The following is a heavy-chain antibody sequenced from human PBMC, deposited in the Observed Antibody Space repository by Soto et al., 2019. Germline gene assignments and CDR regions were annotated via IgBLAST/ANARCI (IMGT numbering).Heavy chain of an antibody. CDR1: GGTFSSYT. Sequence: QVQLVQSGAEVKKPGSSVKVSCKASGGTFSSYTISWVRQAPGQGLEWMGRIIPILGIANYAQKFQGRVTITADKSTSTAYMELSSLRSEDTAVYYCARGTSQQQPSYYWGQGTLVTVSS. V-gene: IGHV1-69*02. J-gene: IGHJ4*02. CDR2: IIPILGIA. D-gene: IGHD6-13*01. CDR3: ARGTSQQQPSYY.